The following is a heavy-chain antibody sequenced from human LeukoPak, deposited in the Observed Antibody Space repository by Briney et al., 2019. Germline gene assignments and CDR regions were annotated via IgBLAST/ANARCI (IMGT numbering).Heavy chain of an antibody. J-gene: IGHJ4*02. V-gene: IGHV4-34*01. CDR2: INRSGST. CDR3: ARARWELRYFDY. D-gene: IGHD1-26*01. CDR1: GGSFSGYY. Sequence: SETLSLTCAVYGGSFSGYYWSWIRQPPGKGLEWIGEINRSGSTNYNPSLKSRVTISVDTSKNQFSLKLSSVTAADTAVYYCARARWELRYFDYWGQGTLVTVSS.